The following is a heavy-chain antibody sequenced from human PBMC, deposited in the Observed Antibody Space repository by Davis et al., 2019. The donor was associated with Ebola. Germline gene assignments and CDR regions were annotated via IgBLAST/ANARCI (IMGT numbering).Heavy chain of an antibody. CDR2: IYYSGST. CDR3: ARREGFWSGYYSYYYGMDV. D-gene: IGHD3-3*01. CDR1: GGSISSGGYY. V-gene: IGHV4-31*03. J-gene: IGHJ6*02. Sequence: MPSETLSLTCTVSGGSISSGGYYWSWIRQHPGKGLEWIGYIYYSGSTYYNPSLKSRVTISVDTSKNQFSLKLSSVTAADTAVYYCARREGFWSGYYSYYYGMDVWGQGTTVTVSS.